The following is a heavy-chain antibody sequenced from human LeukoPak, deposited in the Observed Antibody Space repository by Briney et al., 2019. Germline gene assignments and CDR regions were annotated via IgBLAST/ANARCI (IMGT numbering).Heavy chain of an antibody. V-gene: IGHV7-4-1*02. J-gene: IGHJ4*02. CDR3: ARAHNEFWSGYFHLNYFDY. CDR2: INTNTGNP. D-gene: IGHD3-3*01. CDR1: GYTFTSYA. Sequence: ASVKVSCKASGYTFTSYAMIWVRQAPGQGLEWMGWINTNTGNPTYAQGFTGRFVFSLDTSVNTAYLQISSLKAEDTAVYYCARAHNEFWSGYFHLNYFDYWGQGTLVTVSS.